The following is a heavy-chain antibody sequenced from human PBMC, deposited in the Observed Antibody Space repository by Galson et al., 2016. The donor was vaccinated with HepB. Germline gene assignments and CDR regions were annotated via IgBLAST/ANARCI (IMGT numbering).Heavy chain of an antibody. J-gene: IGHJ4*02. CDR3: ATLELRPPTDC. CDR1: GFTFTSHS. V-gene: IGHV3-48*04. CDR2: IDDRSRTT. Sequence: SLRLSCAASGFTFTSHSMHWVRLAPGKGPEWISYIDDRSRTTLYADSVRGRFTISRDNAKNSLFLQMNNLRVEDTAVYYCATLELRPPTDCWGRGTLVTVSS. D-gene: IGHD3-16*01.